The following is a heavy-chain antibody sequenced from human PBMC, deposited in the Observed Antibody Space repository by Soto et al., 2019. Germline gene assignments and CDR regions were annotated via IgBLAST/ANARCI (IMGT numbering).Heavy chain of an antibody. V-gene: IGHV4-34*01. J-gene: IGHJ4*03. Sequence: SETLSLTCAVYGGSLSGYYWTWIRQPPGKGLEWIGEVNPGGITNYSPSVKSRLTISLDTSKKQVSLEMTSVTAADTAVYYCGRVVLKMANQSIDSCRPGTLVTVSS. CDR1: GGSLSGYY. CDR3: GRVVLKMANQSIDS. CDR2: VNPGGIT.